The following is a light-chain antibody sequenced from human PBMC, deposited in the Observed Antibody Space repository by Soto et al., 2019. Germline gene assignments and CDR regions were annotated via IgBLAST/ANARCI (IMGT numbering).Light chain of an antibody. J-gene: IGLJ2*01. V-gene: IGLV2-14*01. CDR1: SSDVGGYNY. CDR2: DVS. Sequence: QSALTQPASVSGSPGQSITISCTGTSSDVGGYNYVSWYQQHPGTAPKLLIYDVSNRPSGVSNRFSGSKSGNTASLTISGLQAEDEADYYCSSYTISSTQVFGGGTQLTVL. CDR3: SSYTISSTQV.